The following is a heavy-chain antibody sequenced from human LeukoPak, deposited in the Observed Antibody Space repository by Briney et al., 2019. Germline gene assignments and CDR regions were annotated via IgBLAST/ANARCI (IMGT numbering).Heavy chain of an antibody. CDR1: EYTFTGYY. CDR2: INPNSGGT. Sequence: ASVKVSCKASEYTFTGYYMHWVRQAPGQGLEWMGWINPNSGGTHYAQKLQGRVTMTIDTSTSTAYMELRSLRSDDTAVYYCARDSYVVATLRHFDYWGQGTLVTVSS. CDR3: ARDSYVVATLRHFDY. J-gene: IGHJ4*02. D-gene: IGHD5-12*01. V-gene: IGHV1-2*02.